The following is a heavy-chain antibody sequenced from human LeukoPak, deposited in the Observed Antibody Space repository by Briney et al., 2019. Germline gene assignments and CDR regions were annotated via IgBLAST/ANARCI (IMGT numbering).Heavy chain of an antibody. D-gene: IGHD3-22*01. J-gene: IGHJ4*02. CDR2: IYYSGST. Sequence: SQTLSLTCNVSGGSISSGGYYWSWIRQLPGKGLEWIGSIYYSGSTYYNPSLKSRVTISVDTSKNQFSLKLSSVTAADTAVYYCARDYDSSGYYTFYFDYWGQGTLVTVSS. CDR3: ARDYDSSGYYTFYFDY. CDR1: GGSISSGGYY. V-gene: IGHV4-39*07.